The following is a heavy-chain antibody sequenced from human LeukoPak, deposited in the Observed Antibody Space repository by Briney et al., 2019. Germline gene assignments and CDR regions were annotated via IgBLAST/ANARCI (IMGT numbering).Heavy chain of an antibody. V-gene: IGHV4-59*01. CDR3: ARGQWLQVFDF. D-gene: IGHD3-22*01. CDR1: GGFNTHYY. J-gene: IGHJ4*02. CDR2: IYHSGST. Sequence: NPSETLSLTCSVSGGFNTHYYWSWMRQPQGRGLEWIGYIYHSGSTNYNPSLKSRVTISVDTPKNHFSLKLSSVTAADTAIYYCARGQWLQVFDFWGQGTLVTVSS.